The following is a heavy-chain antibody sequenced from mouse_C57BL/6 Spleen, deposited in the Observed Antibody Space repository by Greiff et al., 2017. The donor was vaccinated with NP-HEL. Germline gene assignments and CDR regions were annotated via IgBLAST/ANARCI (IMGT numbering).Heavy chain of an antibody. CDR1: GYTFTSYW. D-gene: IGHD1-1*01. J-gene: IGHJ4*01. Sequence: QVQLKQPGAELAKPGASVKLSCKASGYTFTSYWMHWVKQRPGQGLEWIGYINPSSGYTKYNQKFKDKATLTADKSSSTAYMQLSSLTYEDSAVYYCARVATRDAMDYWGQGTSVTVSS. CDR2: INPSSGYT. V-gene: IGHV1-7*01. CDR3: ARVATRDAMDY.